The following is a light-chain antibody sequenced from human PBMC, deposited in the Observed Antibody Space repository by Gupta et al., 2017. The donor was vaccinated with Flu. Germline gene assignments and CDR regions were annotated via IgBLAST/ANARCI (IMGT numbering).Light chain of an antibody. CDR3: AAWDDSLSGWV. J-gene: IGLJ3*02. Sequence: RVTISCSGSSSSIGSNIVNWYQQLPGTAPKLLIYNNNQRPSGVPDRFSGSKSGTSASLAISGLQSEDETDYYCAAWDDSLSGWVFGGGTKVTVL. V-gene: IGLV1-44*01. CDR1: SSSIGSNI. CDR2: NNN.